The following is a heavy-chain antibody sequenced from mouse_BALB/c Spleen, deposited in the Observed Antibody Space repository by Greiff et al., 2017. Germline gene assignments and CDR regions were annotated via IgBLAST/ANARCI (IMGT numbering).Heavy chain of an antibody. CDR3: ARHWNWDDYFDY. D-gene: IGHD4-1*01. CDR1: GFTFSSYT. CDR2: ISNGGGST. J-gene: IGHJ2*01. V-gene: IGHV5-12-2*01. Sequence: EVQLVESGGGLVQPGGSLKLSCAASGFTFSSYTMSWVRQTPEKRLEWVAYISNGGGSTYYPDTVKGRFTISRDNAKNTLYLQMSSLKSEDTAMYYCARHWNWDDYFDYWGQGTTRTVSS.